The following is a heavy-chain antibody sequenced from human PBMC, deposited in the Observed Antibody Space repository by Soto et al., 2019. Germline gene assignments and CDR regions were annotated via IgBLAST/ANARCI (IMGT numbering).Heavy chain of an antibody. CDR1: GFTFGDYA. J-gene: IGHJ4*02. V-gene: IGHV3-49*03. Sequence: GGSLRLSCTASGFTFGDYAMTWFRQAPGKGLEWVGFIRSKLAGGTIDYAASVKGRFTISRDDSKSIAYLEMDSLKTEDTAVYYCTRDRVRPDYCGQGTLVTVSS. CDR3: TRDRVRPDY. CDR2: IRSKLAGGTI. D-gene: IGHD3-10*01.